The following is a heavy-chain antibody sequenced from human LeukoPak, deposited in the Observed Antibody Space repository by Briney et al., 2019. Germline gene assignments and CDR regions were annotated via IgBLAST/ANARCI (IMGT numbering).Heavy chain of an antibody. CDR2: IRYDGSNK. CDR1: GFSFSDYD. D-gene: IGHD6-19*01. V-gene: IGHV3-30*02. CDR3: AKALAGWLVRLDY. Sequence: HPGGSLRLSCAASGFSFSDYDMHWVRQAPGKGLEWVAFIRYDGSNKYYADSVKGRFTISRDNSKNTLYLQMNSLRAEDTAVYYCAKALAGWLVRLDYWGQGTLATVS. J-gene: IGHJ4*02.